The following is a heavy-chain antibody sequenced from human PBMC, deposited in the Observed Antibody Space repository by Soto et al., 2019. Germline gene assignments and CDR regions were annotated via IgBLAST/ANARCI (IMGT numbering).Heavy chain of an antibody. D-gene: IGHD3-9*01. CDR1: GFTFSSYA. J-gene: IGHJ4*02. Sequence: GESLKISCAASGFTFSSYAMSWVRQAPGKGLEWVSAISGSGGSTYYADSVKGRFTISRDNSKNTLYLQMNSLRAEDTAVYYCARDGDWHADYWGQGTLVTVSS. CDR3: ARDGDWHADY. CDR2: ISGSGGST. V-gene: IGHV3-23*01.